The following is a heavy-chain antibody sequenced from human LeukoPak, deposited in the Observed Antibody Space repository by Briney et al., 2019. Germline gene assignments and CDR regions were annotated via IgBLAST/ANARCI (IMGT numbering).Heavy chain of an antibody. CDR1: GFTFSDYY. CDR2: ISSSGSTI. Sequence: PGGSLRPSCAASGFTFSDYYMSWIRQAPGKGLEWVSYISSSGSTIYYADSVKGRFTISRDNAKNSLYLQMNSLRAKDTAVYYCARVLGEDIVVVPAAIVWFDPWGQGTLVTVSS. V-gene: IGHV3-11*01. CDR3: ARVLGEDIVVVPAAIVWFDP. J-gene: IGHJ5*02. D-gene: IGHD2-2*01.